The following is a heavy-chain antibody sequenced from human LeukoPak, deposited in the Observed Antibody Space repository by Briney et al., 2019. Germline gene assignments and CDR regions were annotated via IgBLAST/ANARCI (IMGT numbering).Heavy chain of an antibody. CDR1: GFTFSDYY. Sequence: GGSLRLSCAASGFTFSDYYMSWIRQAPGKGLEWVSYISSSSYTNYADSVKGRFTISRDNAKNSLYLQMNSLRAEDTAVYYCARTSGTYYYGSGRPEDFDYWGQGTLVTVSS. J-gene: IGHJ4*02. D-gene: IGHD3-10*01. CDR2: ISSSSYT. V-gene: IGHV3-11*06. CDR3: ARTSGTYYYGSGRPEDFDY.